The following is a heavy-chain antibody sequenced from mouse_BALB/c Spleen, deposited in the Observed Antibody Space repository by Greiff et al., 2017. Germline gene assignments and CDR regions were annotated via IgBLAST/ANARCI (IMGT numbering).Heavy chain of an antibody. CDR2: INPNNGGT. D-gene: IGHD3-1*01. CDR3: ARWGLQGAY. V-gene: IGHV1-18*01. CDR1: GYTFTDYN. Sequence: EVQLQQSGPELVKPGASVKIPCKASGYTFTDYNMDWVKQSHGKSLEWIGDINPNNGGTIYNQKFKGKATLTVDKSSSTAYMELRSLTSEDTAVYYCARWGLQGAYWGQGTLVTVSA. J-gene: IGHJ3*01.